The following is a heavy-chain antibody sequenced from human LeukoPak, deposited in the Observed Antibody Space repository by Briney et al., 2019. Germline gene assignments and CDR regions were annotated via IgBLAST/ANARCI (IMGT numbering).Heavy chain of an antibody. D-gene: IGHD1-14*01. J-gene: IGHJ6*03. Sequence: QPGGSLRLSCAASGFTFSSYWMSWVRQAPGKGLEWVANIKQDGSEKYYVDSVKGRFTISRDNAKNSLYLQMNSLRAEDTAVYYCARVTAYRGYYYYMDVWGKGTTVTVSS. CDR3: ARVTAYRGYYYYMDV. CDR2: IKQDGSEK. CDR1: GFTFSSYW. V-gene: IGHV3-7*01.